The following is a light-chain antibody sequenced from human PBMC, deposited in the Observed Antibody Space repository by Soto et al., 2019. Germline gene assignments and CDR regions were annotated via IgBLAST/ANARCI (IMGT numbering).Light chain of an antibody. CDR3: KQYRCSPMYT. CDR1: QSVSSSY. Sequence: IVLTQPPGTLSLSPGERATLSCRASQSVSSSYLAWYQQKPGHAPRLLIYGASSRATGIPHRFSGSGSGTGFTLTISRLEPEDFAADYCKQYRCSPMYTFGQENNLEIK. J-gene: IGKJ2*01. V-gene: IGKV3-20*01. CDR2: GAS.